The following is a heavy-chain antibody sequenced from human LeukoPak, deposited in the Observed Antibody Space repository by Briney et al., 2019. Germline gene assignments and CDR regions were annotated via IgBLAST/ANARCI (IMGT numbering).Heavy chain of an antibody. D-gene: IGHD1-26*01. CDR1: GVSISSYY. V-gene: IGHV4-4*07. Sequence: PSETLSLTCTVSGVSISSYYWSWIRQPAGKGLEWIGRIYTSGNTIYNPSLKSQVTMSLDTSKNQFSLKLSSVTAAGTAVYYCTRGWELLAPFDIWGQGTMVTVSS. CDR2: IYTSGNT. J-gene: IGHJ3*02. CDR3: TRGWELLAPFDI.